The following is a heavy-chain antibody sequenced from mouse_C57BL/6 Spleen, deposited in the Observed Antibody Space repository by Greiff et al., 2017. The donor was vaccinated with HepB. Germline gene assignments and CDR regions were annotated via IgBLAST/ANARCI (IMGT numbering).Heavy chain of an antibody. CDR2: IYPGDGDT. J-gene: IGHJ4*01. Sequence: VQLQQSGPELVKPGASVKISCKASGYAFSSSWMNWVKQRPGKGLEWIGRIYPGDGDTNYNGKFKGKATLTADKSSSTAYMQLSSLTSEDSAVYFCARSSRDGYYAAMDYWGQGTSVTVSS. CDR3: ARSSRDGYYAAMDY. D-gene: IGHD2-3*01. CDR1: GYAFSSSW. V-gene: IGHV1-82*01.